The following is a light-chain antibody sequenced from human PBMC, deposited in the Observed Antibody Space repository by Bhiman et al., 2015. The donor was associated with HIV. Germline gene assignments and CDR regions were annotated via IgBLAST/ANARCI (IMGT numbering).Light chain of an antibody. CDR1: ALSNHY. CDR3: QSADDSDSSVI. J-gene: IGLJ2*01. CDR2: KDR. V-gene: IGLV3-25*03. Sequence: SYELTQPPSMSVSPGQTARITCSGDALSNHYAYWYQQKPGQAPILVMYKDRERPSGIPERFSGSSSGTTVTLTISGVQAEDEADYYCQSADDSDSSVIFGGGTKLTVL.